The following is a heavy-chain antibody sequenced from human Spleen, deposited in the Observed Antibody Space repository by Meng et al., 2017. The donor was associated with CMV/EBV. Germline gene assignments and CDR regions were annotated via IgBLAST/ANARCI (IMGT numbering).Heavy chain of an antibody. D-gene: IGHD4-11*01. CDR3: ARWTVTRGLLD. Sequence: CTVSGGSVSSGSYYWSWIRQPPGKGLEWIGYIYYSGSTNYNPSLKSRVTISVDTSKNQFSLKLSSVTAADTAVYYCARWTVTRGLLDWGQGTLVTVSS. V-gene: IGHV4-61*01. CDR2: IYYSGST. J-gene: IGHJ4*02. CDR1: GGSVSSGSYY.